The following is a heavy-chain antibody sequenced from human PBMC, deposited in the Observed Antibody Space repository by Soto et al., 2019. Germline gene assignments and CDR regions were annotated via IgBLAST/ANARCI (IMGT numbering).Heavy chain of an antibody. CDR3: ARVGDYTNP. J-gene: IGHJ5*02. CDR1: GRTFSRYA. CDR2: IIPMLGTT. D-gene: IGHD3-3*01. Sequence: QVQLVQSGAEVQKPGSSVKVSCTASGRTFSRYAINWVRQAPGQGLEWMGGIIPMLGTTNYAQKFQGRVTITADDSTSTAHMELTNLRSEETAVYFCARVGDYTNPWGQGTLVTVSS. V-gene: IGHV1-69*01.